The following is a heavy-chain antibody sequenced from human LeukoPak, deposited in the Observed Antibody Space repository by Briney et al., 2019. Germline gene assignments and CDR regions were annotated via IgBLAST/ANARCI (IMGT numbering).Heavy chain of an antibody. CDR2: INSDGSST. CDR1: EFTFSSYW. D-gene: IGHD4-23*01. J-gene: IGHJ4*02. V-gene: IGHV3-74*01. CDR3: ARESATVVNLDY. Sequence: GGSLRLSCAASEFTFSSYWMHWVRQAPGKGLVWVSRINSDGSSTSYADSVKGRFTISRDNAKNTLYLQMNSLRVEDTAVYYCARESATVVNLDYWGQGTLVTVSS.